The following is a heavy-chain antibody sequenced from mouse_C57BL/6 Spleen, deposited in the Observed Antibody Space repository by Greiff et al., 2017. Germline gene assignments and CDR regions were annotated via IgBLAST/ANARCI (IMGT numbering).Heavy chain of an antibody. CDR2: IDPEDGDT. V-gene: IGHV14-1*01. D-gene: IGHD1-2*01. CDR1: GFNIKDYY. CDR3: TTGEYGAWCAY. J-gene: IGHJ3*01. Sequence: EVQLQQSGAELVRPGASVKLSCTASGFNIKDYYMHWVKQRPEQGLEWIGRIDPEDGDTEYAPKFQGKATMTADTSSNTAYLQLSSLTSEDTAVYYCTTGEYGAWCAYWGQGTLVTVSA.